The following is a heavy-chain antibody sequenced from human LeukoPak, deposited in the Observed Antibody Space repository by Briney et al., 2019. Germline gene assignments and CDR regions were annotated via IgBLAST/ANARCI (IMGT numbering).Heavy chain of an antibody. D-gene: IGHD6-13*01. Sequence: SETLSLTCTVSGGSISSYYWSWIRQPPGKGLEWIGYIYYSGSTNYNPSLKSRVTISVDTSKNHYSLKLSSVTAADTAVYYCARSGEASWYGQAFDIWGQGTMVTVSS. CDR1: GGSISSYY. CDR2: IYYSGST. J-gene: IGHJ3*02. CDR3: ARSGEASWYGQAFDI. V-gene: IGHV4-59*08.